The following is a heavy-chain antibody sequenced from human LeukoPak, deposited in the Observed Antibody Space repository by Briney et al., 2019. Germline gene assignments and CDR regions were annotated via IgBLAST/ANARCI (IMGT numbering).Heavy chain of an antibody. CDR1: GFTFSSYS. J-gene: IGHJ4*02. Sequence: GGSLRLSCAASGFTFSSYSMNWVRQAPGKGLVWVSRINSDGSSTSYADSVKGRFTISRDNAKNTLYLQMNSLRAEDTAVYYCAVERSGYDSYLDYWGQGTLVTVSS. CDR3: AVERSGYDSYLDY. D-gene: IGHD5-12*01. V-gene: IGHV3-74*01. CDR2: INSDGSST.